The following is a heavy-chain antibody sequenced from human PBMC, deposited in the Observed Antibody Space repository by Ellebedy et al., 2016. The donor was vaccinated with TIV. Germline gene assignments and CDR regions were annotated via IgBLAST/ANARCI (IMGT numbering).Heavy chain of an antibody. V-gene: IGHV1-46*01. Sequence: AASVKVSCKASGYTFTSYHMHWVRQAPGQGLEWMALINPSDGSTTYAQKFQDRVTLTRDTSTSTVYMELSSLRSEDTAVYYCARPMFSGTYGEVDYWGQGTLVTVSS. J-gene: IGHJ4*02. CDR3: ARPMFSGTYGEVDY. D-gene: IGHD1-26*01. CDR1: GYTFTSYH. CDR2: INPSDGST.